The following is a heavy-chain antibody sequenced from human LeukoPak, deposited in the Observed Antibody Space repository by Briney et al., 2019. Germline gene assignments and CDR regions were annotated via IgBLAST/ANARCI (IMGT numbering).Heavy chain of an antibody. D-gene: IGHD6-19*01. Sequence: ASVKVSCKASGYTFTSYGISWVRQAPGQGLEWMGWISAYNGNTNYAQKLQGRVTMTTDTSTSTAYMELRSLRSDDTAVYYCARTDAIAVAGPHFDYWGQGTLVTV. CDR2: ISAYNGNT. CDR1: GYTFTSYG. CDR3: ARTDAIAVAGPHFDY. J-gene: IGHJ4*02. V-gene: IGHV1-18*01.